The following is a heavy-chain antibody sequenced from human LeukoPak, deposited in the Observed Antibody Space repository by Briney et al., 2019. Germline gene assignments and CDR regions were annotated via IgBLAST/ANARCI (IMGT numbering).Heavy chain of an antibody. CDR3: ARGYYGSGSYFFDY. D-gene: IGHD3-10*01. V-gene: IGHV7-4-1*02. J-gene: IGHJ4*02. CDR2: INTNTGNP. CDR1: GYTFTSYA. Sequence: ASMKVSCKTSGYTFTSYAMNWVRQAPGQGLELMGWINTNTGNPTYAQGFTGRFVFSLDTSVSTTYLQISSLKAEDTAVYYCARGYYGSGSYFFDYWGQGTLVTVSS.